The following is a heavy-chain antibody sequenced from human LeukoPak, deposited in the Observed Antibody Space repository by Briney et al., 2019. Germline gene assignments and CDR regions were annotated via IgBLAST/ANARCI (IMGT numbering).Heavy chain of an antibody. CDR1: EFTLSSYF. D-gene: IGHD4-17*01. V-gene: IGHV3-74*03. CDR3: ARAVRWDGDLEY. CDR2: INIDGRNT. J-gene: IGHJ4*02. Sequence: GGSLRLSCAASEFTLSSYFMHWVRQAPGKGLVWVSRINIDGRNTTSADSVEGRFTISRDNAKNTLYLQMNSLRVEDTAVYYCARAVRWDGDLEYWGQGTLVTVSS.